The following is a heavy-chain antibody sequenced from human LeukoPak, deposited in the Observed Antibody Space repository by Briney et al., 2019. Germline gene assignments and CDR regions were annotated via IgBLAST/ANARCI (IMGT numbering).Heavy chain of an antibody. CDR1: GVSISSYY. V-gene: IGHV4-59*01. Sequence: SETLSLTCTVSGVSISSYYWSWIRQPPGKGLEWIGYIYYSGSTNYNPSLKSRVTISVDTSKNQFSLKLSSVTAADTAVYYCARWGCSSTSCYGDDWFDPWGQGTLVTVSS. D-gene: IGHD2-2*01. J-gene: IGHJ5*02. CDR3: ARWGCSSTSCYGDDWFDP. CDR2: IYYSGST.